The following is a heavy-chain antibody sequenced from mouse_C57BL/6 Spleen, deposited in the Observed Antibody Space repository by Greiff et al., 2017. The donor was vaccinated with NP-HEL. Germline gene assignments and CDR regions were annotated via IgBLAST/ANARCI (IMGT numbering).Heavy chain of an antibody. CDR2: INPSTGGT. CDR1: GYSFTGYY. J-gene: IGHJ2*01. Sequence: EVQLQQSGPELVKPGASVKISCKASGYSFTGYYMNWVKQSPEKSLEWIGEINPSTGGTTYNQKFKAKATLTVDKSSSTAYMQLKSLTSEDSAVYYCASYYGSSYGSYFDYWGQGTTLTVSS. CDR3: ASYYGSSYGSYFDY. V-gene: IGHV1-42*01. D-gene: IGHD1-1*01.